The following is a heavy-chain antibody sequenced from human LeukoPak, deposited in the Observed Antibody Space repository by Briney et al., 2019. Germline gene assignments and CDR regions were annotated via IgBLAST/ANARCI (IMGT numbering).Heavy chain of an antibody. CDR1: GFTFSDFH. J-gene: IGHJ4*02. Sequence: GGSLRLSCVVSGFTFSDFHMSWLRQAPGKGLEWISYITNSGSDIEYADSVKGRFTISRDNAKNSLYLQMNSLRDEDTAVYYCARALAVAGARGFDYWGQGTLVTVSS. V-gene: IGHV3-11*04. CDR2: ITNSGSDI. CDR3: ARALAVAGARGFDY. D-gene: IGHD6-19*01.